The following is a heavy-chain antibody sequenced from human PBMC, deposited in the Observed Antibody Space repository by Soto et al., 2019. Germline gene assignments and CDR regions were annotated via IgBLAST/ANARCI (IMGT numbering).Heavy chain of an antibody. V-gene: IGHV1-2*02. D-gene: IGHD2-15*01. CDR2: INPNSGDT. Sequence: QVQLVQSGAEVKKPGASVKVSCEASGYTFTDYYINWVRQAPGQGLEWMGWINPNSGDTNYAQKFQGRVTMTRDTSINTAYMELRRLSSDDTAVNYCARHYCSGGSCYLDYWGQGTLVTVSS. J-gene: IGHJ4*02. CDR1: GYTFTDYY. CDR3: ARHYCSGGSCYLDY.